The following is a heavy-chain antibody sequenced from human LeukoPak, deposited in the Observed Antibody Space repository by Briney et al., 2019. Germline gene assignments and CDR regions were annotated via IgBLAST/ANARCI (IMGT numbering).Heavy chain of an antibody. D-gene: IGHD3-10*01. CDR3: AREDFGVDY. J-gene: IGHJ4*02. Sequence: PGGSLRLSCAASGFTINSYYMNWVRQAQGKGLVWVSRINRDGSDTIYADSVKGRFTVSRDNAKNTLFLQMNSLRAEDTAVYYCAREDFGVDYWGQGTLVTVSS. CDR1: GFTINSYY. CDR2: INRDGSDT. V-gene: IGHV3-74*01.